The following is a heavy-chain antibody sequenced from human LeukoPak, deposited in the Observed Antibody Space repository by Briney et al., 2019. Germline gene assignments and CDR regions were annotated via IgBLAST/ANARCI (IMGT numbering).Heavy chain of an antibody. V-gene: IGHV4-38-2*02. CDR3: AREPSSSWYPFFNWFDP. CDR1: GYSISSGYY. J-gene: IGHJ5*02. Sequence: PSETLSLTCTVSGYSISSGYYWGWIRQPPGKGLEWIGSIYHSGSTYYNPSLKSRVTISVDTSKNQFSLKLSSVTAADTAVYYCAREPSSSWYPFFNWFDPWGQGTLVTVSS. D-gene: IGHD6-13*01. CDR2: IYHSGST.